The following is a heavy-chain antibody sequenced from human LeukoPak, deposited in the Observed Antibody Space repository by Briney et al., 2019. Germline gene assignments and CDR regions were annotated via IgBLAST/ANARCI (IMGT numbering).Heavy chain of an antibody. CDR3: ARLSLNYDFWSGLGDDY. D-gene: IGHD3-3*01. V-gene: IGHV4-30-4*08. CDR1: GGSISSYY. CDR2: IYYSGST. J-gene: IGHJ4*02. Sequence: SETPSLTCTVSGGSISSYYWSWIRQPPGKGLEWIGYIYYSGSTYYNPSLKSRVTISVDTSKNQFSLKLSSVTAADTAVYYCARLSLNYDFWSGLGDDYWGQGTLVTVSS.